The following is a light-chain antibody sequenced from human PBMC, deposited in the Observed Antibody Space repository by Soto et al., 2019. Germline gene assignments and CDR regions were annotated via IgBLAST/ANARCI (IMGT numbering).Light chain of an antibody. V-gene: IGKV3-11*01. CDR3: QQRSNWPS. CDR2: DAS. J-gene: IGKJ5*01. CDR1: QSVGDY. Sequence: EIVLTQSPDILSLSPGERATLSCRASQSVGDYLAWYQQKPGQAPRLLIYDASNRATDIPGRFTGSGSGTDFTLTISSLEAEDFAVYYCQQRSNWPSFGQGTRLEIK.